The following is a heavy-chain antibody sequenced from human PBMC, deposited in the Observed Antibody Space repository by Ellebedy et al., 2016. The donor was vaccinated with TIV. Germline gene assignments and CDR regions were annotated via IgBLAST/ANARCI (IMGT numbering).Heavy chain of an antibody. V-gene: IGHV1-2*02. CDR2: INPDSGAT. Sequence: ASVKVSCXTSGYTFTGYHMHWVRQAPGQGLEWMGWINPDSGATTYAQKFQGRVTITADESTSTAYMELSSLRSEDTAVYYCARHQYCSSTSCYASYYYYGMDVWGQGTTVTVSS. D-gene: IGHD2-2*01. CDR3: ARHQYCSSTSCYASYYYYGMDV. J-gene: IGHJ6*02. CDR1: GYTFTGYH.